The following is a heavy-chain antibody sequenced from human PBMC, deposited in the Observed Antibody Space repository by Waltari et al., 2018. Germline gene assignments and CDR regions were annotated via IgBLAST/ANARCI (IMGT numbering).Heavy chain of an antibody. V-gene: IGHV1-2*02. Sequence: QVQLVQSGAEVKKPGASVKVSCKASGYTFTGYYMHWVRQAPGQGLEWMGWINPNSGGTNYAQKFQGRVTVTRDTSISTAYMELSRLRSDDTAVYYCARDGLVLVTSDPWYYYYYMDVWGKGTTVTVSS. CDR1: GYTFTGYY. CDR2: INPNSGGT. D-gene: IGHD2-8*02. CDR3: ARDGLVLVTSDPWYYYYYMDV. J-gene: IGHJ6*03.